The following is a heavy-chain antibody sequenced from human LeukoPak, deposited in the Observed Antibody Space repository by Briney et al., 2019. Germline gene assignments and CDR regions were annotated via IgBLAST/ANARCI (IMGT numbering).Heavy chain of an antibody. CDR1: GGSISSYY. CDR3: ASAFLVGATAFDI. J-gene: IGHJ3*02. V-gene: IGHV4-4*07. Sequence: SETLSLTCTVSGGSISSYYWSWIRQPAGKGLEWIGRIYTSGSTNYNPSLKSRVTMSVDTSKNQFSLKLSSVTVADTAVYYCASAFLVGATAFDIWGQGTMVTVSS. CDR2: IYTSGST. D-gene: IGHD1-26*01.